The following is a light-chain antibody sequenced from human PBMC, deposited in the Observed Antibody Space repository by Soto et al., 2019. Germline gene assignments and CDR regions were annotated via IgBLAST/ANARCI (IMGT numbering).Light chain of an antibody. CDR2: LNSDGSH. Sequence: QSVLTQSPSASASLGASVKLTCTLSSGHSSYTIAWHQQQPEKGPRYLMKLNSDGSHRKGDGIPDRFSGSSSGAERYRTISSLQSEDEADYYCQTWGTGFRVFGGGTKLTVL. CDR1: SGHSSYT. J-gene: IGLJ3*02. V-gene: IGLV4-69*01. CDR3: QTWGTGFRV.